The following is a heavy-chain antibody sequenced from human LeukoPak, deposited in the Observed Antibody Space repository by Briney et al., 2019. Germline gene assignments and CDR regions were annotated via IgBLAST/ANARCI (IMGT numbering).Heavy chain of an antibody. Sequence: GGSLRLSXTASGFTFGDYAMSWVRQAPGKGLEWVGFIRSKAYGGTTEYAASVKGRFTISRDDSKSIAYLQMNSLKTEDTAVYCCTRAAGDSSPFDYWGQGTLVTVSS. CDR3: TRAAGDSSPFDY. D-gene: IGHD7-27*01. V-gene: IGHV3-49*04. J-gene: IGHJ4*02. CDR2: IRSKAYGGTT. CDR1: GFTFGDYA.